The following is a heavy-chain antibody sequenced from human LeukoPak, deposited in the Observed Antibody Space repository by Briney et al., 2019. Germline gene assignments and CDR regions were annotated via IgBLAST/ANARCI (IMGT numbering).Heavy chain of an antibody. D-gene: IGHD1-26*01. V-gene: IGHV4-30-4*01. CDR1: GGLISRIEYY. CDR3: ASVSVWELATHPGGSFDF. J-gene: IGHJ4*02. Sequence: PSQTLSLTCTVSGGLISRIEYYWSWIRQSPVKGLEWLGHIYHTGTTLYSPHLNNRLTISADSSRNQFSLTLSSVSAADTAVYYCASVSVWELATHPGGSFDFWGRGILVTVSS. CDR2: IYHTGTT.